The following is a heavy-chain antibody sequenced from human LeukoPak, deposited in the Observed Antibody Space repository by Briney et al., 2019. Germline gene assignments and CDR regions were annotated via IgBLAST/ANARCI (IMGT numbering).Heavy chain of an antibody. Sequence: PGGSLRLXCAASGFTFDDYGMSWVRQAPGKGLEWVSGINWNGGSTGYADSVKGRFTISRDNAKNSLYLQMNSLRAEDTALYYCARVGCSSTSCPYYYYYYYMDVWGKGTTVTVSS. V-gene: IGHV3-20*04. CDR1: GFTFDDYG. CDR3: ARVGCSSTSCPYYYYYYYMDV. D-gene: IGHD2-2*01. CDR2: INWNGGST. J-gene: IGHJ6*03.